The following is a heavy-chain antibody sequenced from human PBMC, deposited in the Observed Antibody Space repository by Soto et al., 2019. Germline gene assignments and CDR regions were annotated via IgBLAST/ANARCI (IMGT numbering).Heavy chain of an antibody. D-gene: IGHD3-16*01. CDR2: INPTSGGT. J-gene: IGHJ6*02. Sequence: ASVKVSCKASGYAFTGYYIHWVRQTPGQGLEWMGWINPTSGGTNYAQKFQGRVTMTTDTSISTAYMGLSRLKSDDTAVYFCARGGKVLSMVGWGQGTTVTVSS. CDR1: GYAFTGYY. CDR3: ARGGKVLSMVG. V-gene: IGHV1-2*02.